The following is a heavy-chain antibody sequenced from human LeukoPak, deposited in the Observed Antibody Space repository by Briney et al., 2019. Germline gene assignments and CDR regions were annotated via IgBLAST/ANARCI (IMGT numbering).Heavy chain of an antibody. CDR1: GGSISSGSYY. Sequence: MPSETLSLTCTVSGGSISSGSYYWSWIWQPAGKGLEWIGRIYTSGSTYYNPSLKSRVTISVETSKNEFSLKLRSVTAADTAVYYCARVTGYRIEDYFDYWGQGTLVTVSS. CDR3: ARVTGYRIEDYFDY. V-gene: IGHV4-61*02. J-gene: IGHJ4*02. D-gene: IGHD6-13*01. CDR2: IYTSGST.